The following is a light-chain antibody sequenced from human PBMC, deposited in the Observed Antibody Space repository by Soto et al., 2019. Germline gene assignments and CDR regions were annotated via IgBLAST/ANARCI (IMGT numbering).Light chain of an antibody. CDR3: QQYNNWPRVWT. Sequence: EIVMTQSPATLSVSPGERATLSCRASQSVSSNLAWYQPKPGQAPRLLIYGASTRATGIPARFSGSGSGTEFTLTISSLQSEDFAVYYCQQYNNWPRVWTFGQENKVEIK. CDR1: QSVSSN. CDR2: GAS. V-gene: IGKV3-15*01. J-gene: IGKJ1*01.